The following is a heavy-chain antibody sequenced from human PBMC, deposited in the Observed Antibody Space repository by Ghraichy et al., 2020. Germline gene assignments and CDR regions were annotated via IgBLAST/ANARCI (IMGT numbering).Heavy chain of an antibody. CDR1: GGTFSSYA. CDR3: ANGPSWIQLWY. Sequence: SVKVSCKASGGTFSSYAISWVRQAPGQGLEWMGGIIPIFGTANYAQKFQGRVTITADKSTSTAYMELSSLRSEDTAVYYCANGPSWIQLWYWGQGTLVTVSS. D-gene: IGHD5-18*01. V-gene: IGHV1-69*06. CDR2: IIPIFGTA. J-gene: IGHJ4*02.